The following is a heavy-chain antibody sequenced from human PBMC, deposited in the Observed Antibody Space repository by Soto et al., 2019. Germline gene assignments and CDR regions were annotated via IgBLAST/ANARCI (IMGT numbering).Heavy chain of an antibody. J-gene: IGHJ6*02. V-gene: IGHV1-69*13. Sequence: SVKVSCKASGGTFSSYAISWVRQAPGQGLEWMGGIIPIFGTANYAQKFQGRVTITADESTSTAYMELSSLRSEDTAVYYCARDRMIVVVAATTPLPDGMDVWGQGTTVTVSS. CDR2: IIPIFGTA. CDR1: GGTFSSYA. D-gene: IGHD2-15*01. CDR3: ARDRMIVVVAATTPLPDGMDV.